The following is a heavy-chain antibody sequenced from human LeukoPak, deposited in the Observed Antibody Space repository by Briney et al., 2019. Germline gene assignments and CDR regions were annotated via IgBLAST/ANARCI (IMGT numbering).Heavy chain of an antibody. D-gene: IGHD2-8*02. CDR1: GFTFNDAW. CDR3: GDFTGHNKDY. J-gene: IGHJ4*02. Sequence: GGSLRLSCAASGFTFNDAWMNWVRQAPGKGLEWVALIKTKIQGETTEYAAPVKGRFIISRDDSKNTLYLQMNNLRAEDTAVYYCGDFTGHNKDYWGKGTLVTVSS. V-gene: IGHV3-15*01. CDR2: IKTKIQGETT.